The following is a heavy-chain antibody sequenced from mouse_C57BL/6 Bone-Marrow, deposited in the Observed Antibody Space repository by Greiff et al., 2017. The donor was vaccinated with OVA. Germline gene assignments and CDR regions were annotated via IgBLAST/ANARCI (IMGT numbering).Heavy chain of an antibody. V-gene: IGHV1-52*01. J-gene: IGHJ4*01. CDR3: ARYYDYDGYAMDY. CDR1: GYTFTSYW. Sequence: VQLQQPGADLVRPGSSVKLSCKASGYTFTSYWMHWVKQRPIQGLEWIGNIDPSDSETHYNQKFKDKATLTVDKSSSTAYMQLSSLTSEDSAVYYCARYYDYDGYAMDYWGQGTSVTVSS. D-gene: IGHD2-4*01. CDR2: IDPSDSET.